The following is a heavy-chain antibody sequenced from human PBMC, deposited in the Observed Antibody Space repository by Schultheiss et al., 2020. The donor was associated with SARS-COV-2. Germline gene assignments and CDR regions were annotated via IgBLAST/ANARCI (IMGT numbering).Heavy chain of an antibody. J-gene: IGHJ6*02. V-gene: IGHV3-21*01. CDR1: GFTFSSYG. CDR2: ISSSSSYI. Sequence: GSLRLSCAASGFTFSSYGMHWVRQAPGKGLEWVSSISSSSSYIYYADSVKGRFTISRDNAKNSLYLQMNSLRAEDTAVYYCARGATHYYGMDVWGQGTTVTVSS. CDR3: ARGATHYYGMDV.